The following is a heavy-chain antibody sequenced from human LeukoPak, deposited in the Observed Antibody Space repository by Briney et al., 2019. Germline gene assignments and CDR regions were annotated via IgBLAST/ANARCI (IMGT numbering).Heavy chain of an antibody. J-gene: IGHJ6*02. V-gene: IGHV4-34*01. CDR3: ARAILTGSYYYGMDV. CDR2: INHSGST. Sequence: NPGGSLRLSCAASGFTFSTYAMSWIRQPPGKGLEWIGEINHSGSTNYNPSLKSRVTISVDTSKNQFSLKLSSVTAADTAVYYCARAILTGSYYYGMDVWGQGTTVTVSS. CDR1: GFTFSTYA. D-gene: IGHD3-9*01.